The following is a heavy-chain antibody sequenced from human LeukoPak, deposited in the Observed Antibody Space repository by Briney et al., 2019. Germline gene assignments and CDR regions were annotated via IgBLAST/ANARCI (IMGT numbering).Heavy chain of an antibody. V-gene: IGHV3-74*01. Sequence: GGSLRLSCAASGFTFSSYWMHWVRQAPGKGLVWVSRINSDGSSTSYADSVKGRFTISRDNAKNTLYLQMNSLRAEDTAVYYCASSSCSSGWLSPHWGQGTLVTVSS. CDR3: ASSSCSSGWLSPH. CDR1: GFTFSSYW. J-gene: IGHJ4*02. CDR2: INSDGSST. D-gene: IGHD6-19*01.